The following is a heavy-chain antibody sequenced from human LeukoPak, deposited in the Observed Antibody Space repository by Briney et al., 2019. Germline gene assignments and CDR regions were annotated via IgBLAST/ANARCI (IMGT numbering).Heavy chain of an antibody. CDR2: ISSSSSYI. J-gene: IGHJ4*02. Sequence: GGSLRLSCAASGFTFSSYSMNWVRQAPGKGLEWVSSISSSSSYIYYADSVKGRFTISGDNAKNSLYLQMNSLRAEDTAVYYCASAVRFLEWLSLDYWGQGTLVTVSS. CDR3: ASAVRFLEWLSLDY. V-gene: IGHV3-21*01. D-gene: IGHD3-3*01. CDR1: GFTFSSYS.